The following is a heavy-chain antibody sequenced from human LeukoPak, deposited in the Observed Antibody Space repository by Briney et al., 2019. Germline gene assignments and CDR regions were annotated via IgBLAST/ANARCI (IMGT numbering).Heavy chain of an antibody. D-gene: IGHD5-18*01. Sequence: SQTLSLTCTVSGGSISSGDYYWSWIRQPPGKGLEWIGYIYYSGSTYYNPSLKSRVTISVDTSKNQFSLKLSSVTAADTAVYYCARGGGPGGVQLWFRFDYWGQGTLVTVSS. CDR3: ARGGGPGGVQLWFRFDY. CDR1: GGSISSGDYY. CDR2: IYYSGST. V-gene: IGHV4-30-4*01. J-gene: IGHJ4*02.